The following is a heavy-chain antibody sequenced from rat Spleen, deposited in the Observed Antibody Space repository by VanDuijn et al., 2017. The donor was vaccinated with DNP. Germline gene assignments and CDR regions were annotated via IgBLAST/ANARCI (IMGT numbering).Heavy chain of an antibody. CDR2: MWYDGDT. CDR3: TRDYYYDGSYYWYFDF. D-gene: IGHD1-12*02. Sequence: QVQLKESGPGLVQPSETLSLTCTVSGFSLTSYSVSWVRQPSGKGPEWMGRMWYDGDTAYNSALKSRLSISRDTTKNQVFLKSNSLQTDDTGTDYCTRDYYYDGSYYWYFDFWGPGTMVTVSS. J-gene: IGHJ1*01. V-gene: IGHV2-63*01. CDR1: GFSLTSYS.